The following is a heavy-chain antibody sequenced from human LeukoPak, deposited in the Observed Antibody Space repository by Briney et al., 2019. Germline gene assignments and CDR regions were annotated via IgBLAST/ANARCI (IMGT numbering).Heavy chain of an antibody. Sequence: GGSLRLSCAASGFTFSSYGMHWVRQAPGKGLEWVAVISYDGSNKYYADSVKGRFTISRDNSKNTLYLQMNSLRAEDTAVYYCAKGALSSVYAGYYFDYWGQGTLVTVSS. CDR2: ISYDGSNK. V-gene: IGHV3-30*18. CDR1: GFTFSSYG. CDR3: AKGALSSVYAGYYFDY. J-gene: IGHJ4*02. D-gene: IGHD3-22*01.